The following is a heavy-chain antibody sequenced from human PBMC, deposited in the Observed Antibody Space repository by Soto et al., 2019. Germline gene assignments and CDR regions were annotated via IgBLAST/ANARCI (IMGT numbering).Heavy chain of an antibody. Sequence: QLQLQESGPGLVKPSETLSLTCTVSGGSISSSSYYWGWIRQPPGQGLEWIGSIYYSGSTYYNPYFRVRVTISVDTSNNRFCQRLRSVTAADTAVYYCAGPGGGERGPFSLYSGSYYYYGMDVWGQGTTVTVSS. CDR3: AGPGGGERGPFSLYSGSYYYYGMDV. CDR2: IYYSGST. D-gene: IGHD1-26*01. V-gene: IGHV4-39*02. J-gene: IGHJ6*02. CDR1: GGSISSSSYY.